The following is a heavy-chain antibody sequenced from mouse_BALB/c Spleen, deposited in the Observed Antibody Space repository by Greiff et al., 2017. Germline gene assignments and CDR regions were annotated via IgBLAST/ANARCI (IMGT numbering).Heavy chain of an antibody. D-gene: IGHD2-1*01. CDR2: IWAGGST. CDR3: ARGDGIYDWYFDV. CDR1: GFSLTSYG. J-gene: IGHJ1*01. V-gene: IGHV2-9*02. Sequence: VKLQESGPGLVAPSQSLSITCTVSGFSLTSYGVHWVRQPPGKGLEWLGVIWAGGSTNYNSALMSRLSISKDNSKSQVFLKMNSLQTDDTAMYDCARGDGIYDWYFDVWGAGTTVTVSS.